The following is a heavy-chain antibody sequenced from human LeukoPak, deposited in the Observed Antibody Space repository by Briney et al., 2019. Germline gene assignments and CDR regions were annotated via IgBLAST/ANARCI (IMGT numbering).Heavy chain of an antibody. J-gene: IGHJ4*02. Sequence: GGSLRLSCAASGFTFSSYGMHWVRQAPGKGLEWVAVISYDGSNKYYADSVKGRFTISRDNSKNTLYLQMNSPRAEDTAVYYCAKDLRIQLWAYYFDYWGQGTLVTVSS. CDR3: AKDLRIQLWAYYFDY. CDR1: GFTFSSYG. D-gene: IGHD5-18*01. V-gene: IGHV3-30*18. CDR2: ISYDGSNK.